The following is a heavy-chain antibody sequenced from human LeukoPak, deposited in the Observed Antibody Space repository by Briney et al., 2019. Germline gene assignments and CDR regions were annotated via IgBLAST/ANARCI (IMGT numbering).Heavy chain of an antibody. CDR1: RFTFSNYW. D-gene: IGHD3-9*01. V-gene: IGHV3-7*05. J-gene: IGHJ4*02. CDR3: AGESEGSLTD. CDR2: INQDGSDK. Sequence: GGSLRLSCADSRFTFSNYWMGWVRQAPGKGLEWVANINQDGSDKNYGDSVKGRFTISRDNAKKSLSLQMNSLRAEDTAVYYCAGESEGSLTDWGQGTLVTVSS.